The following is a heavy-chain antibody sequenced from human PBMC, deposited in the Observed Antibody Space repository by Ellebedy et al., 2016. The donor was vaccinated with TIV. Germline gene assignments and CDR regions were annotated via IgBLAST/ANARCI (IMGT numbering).Heavy chain of an antibody. J-gene: IGHJ4*02. CDR1: GFLFNAYS. Sequence: PGGSLRLSCAGSGFLFNAYSMNWVRRAPGKGLAWLSSISDSSDHIYYADSVKGRFTISRDNANNSVYLQMNSLKAEDSAVYYCVRAPGWGSGTFDFWGQGALVTVSS. CDR2: ISDSSDHI. V-gene: IGHV3-21*01. CDR3: VRAPGWGSGTFDF. D-gene: IGHD3-10*01.